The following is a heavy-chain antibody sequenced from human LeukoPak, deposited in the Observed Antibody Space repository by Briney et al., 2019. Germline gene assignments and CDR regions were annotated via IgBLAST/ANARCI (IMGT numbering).Heavy chain of an antibody. CDR1: GYTFSSYS. CDR3: ARAEWYYDSSGYYYF. Sequence: ASVKVSCKASGYTFSSYSMHWVRQAPGQGLEWMGIINPSGGSASYAQKFQGRVTITGDTSTSTVYMELSSLRSEDTAVYHCARAEWYYDSSGYYYFWGQGTLVTVSS. V-gene: IGHV1-46*01. J-gene: IGHJ4*02. CDR2: INPSGGSA. D-gene: IGHD3-22*01.